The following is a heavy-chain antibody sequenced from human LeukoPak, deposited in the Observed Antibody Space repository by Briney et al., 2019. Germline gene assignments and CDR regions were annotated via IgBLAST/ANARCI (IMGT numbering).Heavy chain of an antibody. CDR2: IYYSGST. CDR3: ARGYGYSYLFDY. D-gene: IGHD5-18*01. J-gene: IGHJ4*02. Sequence: PSEALSLTCTVSGGSISSGGYYWRWIRQHPGKGLEWIGYIYYSGSTYCNPSLKSRVTISVDTSKNQFSLKLSSVTAADTAVYYCARGYGYSYLFDYWGQGTLVTVSS. CDR1: GGSISSGGYY. V-gene: IGHV4-31*03.